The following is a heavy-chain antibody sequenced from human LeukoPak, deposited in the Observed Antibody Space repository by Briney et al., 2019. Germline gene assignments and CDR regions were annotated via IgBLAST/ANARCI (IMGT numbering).Heavy chain of an antibody. CDR3: ARGRRRESYYYYYMDV. J-gene: IGHJ6*03. CDR1: GGSISSSNW. V-gene: IGHV4-4*02. D-gene: IGHD3-10*01. CDR2: IYHSGST. Sequence: SETLSLTCAVSGGSISSSNWWSWVRQPPGKGLEWIGEIYHSGSTNYNPSLKSRVTISVDKSKNQFSLKLSSVTAADTAVYYCARGRRRESYYYYYMDVWGKGTTVTISS.